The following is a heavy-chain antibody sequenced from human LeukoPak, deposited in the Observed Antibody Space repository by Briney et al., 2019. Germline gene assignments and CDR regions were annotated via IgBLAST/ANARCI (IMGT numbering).Heavy chain of an antibody. CDR2: IYYSGST. CDR1: GGSISSSSYY. V-gene: IGHV4-39*07. J-gene: IGHJ4*02. Sequence: PSETLSLTCTVSGGSISSSSYYWGWIRQPPGKGREWIGSIYYSGSTYYNPSLKSRVTISVDTSKNQFSLKLSSVTAADTAVYYCARGAGIVLMVYAPPDYWGQGTLVTVSS. D-gene: IGHD2-8*01. CDR3: ARGAGIVLMVYAPPDY.